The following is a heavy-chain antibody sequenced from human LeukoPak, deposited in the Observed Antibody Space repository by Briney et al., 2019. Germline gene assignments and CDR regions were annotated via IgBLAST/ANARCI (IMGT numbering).Heavy chain of an antibody. CDR1: GFTFSSYS. J-gene: IGHJ5*02. D-gene: IGHD3-3*02. V-gene: IGHV3-7*01. CDR2: IKQDGSEK. Sequence: GGSLRLSCAASGFTFSSYSMNWVRQAPGKGLEWVANIKQDGSEKYYVDSVKGRFTISRDNAKNSLYLQMNSLRADDTSMYYCVSDLHGINWYVHWGQGTLVTVSS. CDR3: VSDLHGINWYVH.